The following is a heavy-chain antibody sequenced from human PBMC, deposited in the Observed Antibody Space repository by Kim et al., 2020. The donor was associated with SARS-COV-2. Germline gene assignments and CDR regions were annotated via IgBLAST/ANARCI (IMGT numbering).Heavy chain of an antibody. D-gene: IGHD3-10*01. J-gene: IGHJ3*02. Sequence: GGSLRLSCAASGFTFSSYAMSWVRQAPGKGLEWVSAISGSGGSTYYADSVKGRFTISRDNSKNTLYLQMNSLRAEDTAVYYCAKEGPNYYGSGSYYSRAFDIWGQGTMVTVSS. CDR2: ISGSGGST. CDR3: AKEGPNYYGSGSYYSRAFDI. V-gene: IGHV3-23*01. CDR1: GFTFSSYA.